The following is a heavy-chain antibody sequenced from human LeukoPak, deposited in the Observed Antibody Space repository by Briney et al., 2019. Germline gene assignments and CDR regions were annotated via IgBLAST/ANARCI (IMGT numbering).Heavy chain of an antibody. CDR2: ISAYNGNT. V-gene: IGHV1-18*01. Sequence: GASVKVSCKASGDTFTSYGISWVRQAPGQGLEWMGWISAYNGNTNYARKLQGRVTMTTDTSTSTAYMELRSLRSDDTAVYYCARDISGEPLLDGAVDYWGQGTLVTVSS. CDR3: ARDISGEPLLDGAVDY. CDR1: GDTFTSYG. D-gene: IGHD1-14*01. J-gene: IGHJ4*02.